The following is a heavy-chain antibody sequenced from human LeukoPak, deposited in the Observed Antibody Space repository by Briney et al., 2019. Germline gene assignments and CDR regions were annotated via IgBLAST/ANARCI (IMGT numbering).Heavy chain of an antibody. V-gene: IGHV4-59*01. D-gene: IGHD2-2*01. CDR2: IYYSGST. J-gene: IGHJ4*02. CDR1: GGSISSYY. Sequence: PSETLSLTCTVSGGSISSYYWSWIRQPPGKGLEWIGYIYYSGSTNYNPSLKSRVTISVDTSKNQFSLKLSSVTAADTAVYYCARGRRVGCSSTSCYYLDYWGQGTLVTVSS. CDR3: ARGRRVGCSSTSCYYLDY.